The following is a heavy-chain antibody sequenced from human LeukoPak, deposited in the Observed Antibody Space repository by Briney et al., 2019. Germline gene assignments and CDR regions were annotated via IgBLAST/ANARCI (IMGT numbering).Heavy chain of an antibody. Sequence: ASVKVSCKASGYTFTSYGISWVRQAPGQGLEWMGWISAYNGNTNYAQKLQGRVTMTTDTSTSTAYMELRSLRSDDTAVYYCARVGHGDYVPTYYFDYWGQGTLVTVSS. CDR1: GYTFTSYG. CDR2: ISAYNGNT. CDR3: ARVGHGDYVPTYYFDY. V-gene: IGHV1-18*01. D-gene: IGHD4-17*01. J-gene: IGHJ4*02.